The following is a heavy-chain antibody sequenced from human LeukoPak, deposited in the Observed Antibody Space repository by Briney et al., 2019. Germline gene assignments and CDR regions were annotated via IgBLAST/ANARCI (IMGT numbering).Heavy chain of an antibody. Sequence: GGSLRLSCAASGFTVSSNYMSWVRQAPGKGLEWVSVIYSGGTTYYAGSVKGRFTISRDNSKNTLYLQMNSLRAEDTAVYYCARGWRWLQLSGGYYYMDVWGKGTTVTVSS. D-gene: IGHD5-24*01. CDR3: ARGWRWLQLSGGYYYMDV. CDR1: GFTVSSNY. J-gene: IGHJ6*03. V-gene: IGHV3-53*01. CDR2: IYSGGTT.